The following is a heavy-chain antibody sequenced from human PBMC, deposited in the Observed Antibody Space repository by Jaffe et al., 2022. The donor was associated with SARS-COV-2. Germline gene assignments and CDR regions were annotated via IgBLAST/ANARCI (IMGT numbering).Heavy chain of an antibody. J-gene: IGHJ6*02. CDR1: GGSISSYY. Sequence: QVQLQESGPGLVKPSETLSLTCTVSGGSISSYYWSWIRQPPGKGLEWIGYIYYSGSTNYNPSLKSRVTISVDTSKNQFSLKLSSVTAADTAVYYCARGYSGSESGYSSSWYEVDYYYGMDVWGQGTTVTVSS. CDR2: IYYSGST. V-gene: IGHV4-59*01. CDR3: ARGYSGSESGYSSSWYEVDYYYGMDV. D-gene: IGHD6-13*01.